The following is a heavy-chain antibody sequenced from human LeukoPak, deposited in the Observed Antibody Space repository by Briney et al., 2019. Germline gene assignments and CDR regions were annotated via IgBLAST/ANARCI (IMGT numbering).Heavy chain of an antibody. V-gene: IGHV3-48*03. CDR1: GFTFSSYE. Sequence: GGSLRLSCAASGFTFSSYEMTWVRQAPGKGLEWVSYISSSGSTIYYADSVKGRFTISRDNAKNSLYLQMNSLRAEDTALYYCAKGAGSYGPYYYYYYYMDVWGKGTTVTVSS. J-gene: IGHJ6*03. D-gene: IGHD5-18*01. CDR2: ISSSGSTI. CDR3: AKGAGSYGPYYYYYYYMDV.